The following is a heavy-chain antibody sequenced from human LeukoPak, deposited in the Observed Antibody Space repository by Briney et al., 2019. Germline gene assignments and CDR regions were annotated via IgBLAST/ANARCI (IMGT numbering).Heavy chain of an antibody. Sequence: GGSPRLSCAASEFTFSGYYMSWIRQAPGKGLEWLSYISSSGTTINYADSVKGRFTISRDNAKNSLYLQMNSLRAEDTAVYYCAELGITMIGGVWGKGTTVTISS. CDR1: EFTFSGYY. V-gene: IGHV3-11*04. D-gene: IGHD3-10*02. J-gene: IGHJ6*04. CDR3: AELGITMIGGV. CDR2: ISSSGTTI.